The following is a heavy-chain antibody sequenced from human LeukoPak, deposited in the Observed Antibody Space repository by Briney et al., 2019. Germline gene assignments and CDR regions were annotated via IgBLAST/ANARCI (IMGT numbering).Heavy chain of an antibody. Sequence: EASVKVSCKASGYTFTSYYMHWVRQAPGQGLEWMGIINPSGGGTSYAQKFQGRVTMTRDTSTSTVYMELSSLRSEDTAVYYCAAADQIAAPFDYWGQGTLVTVSS. CDR2: INPSGGGT. V-gene: IGHV1-46*01. D-gene: IGHD6-13*01. J-gene: IGHJ4*02. CDR3: AAADQIAAPFDY. CDR1: GYTFTSYY.